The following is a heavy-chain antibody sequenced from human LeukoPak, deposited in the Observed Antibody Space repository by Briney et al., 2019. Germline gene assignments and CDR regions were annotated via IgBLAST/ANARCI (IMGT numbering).Heavy chain of an antibody. CDR2: ISETGTYI. D-gene: IGHD5-12*01. CDR1: GFAFSTYF. V-gene: IGHV3-21*01. Sequence: PGGSLRLSCAASGFAFSTYFMTWVRQAPGKGLEWVSSISETGTYIYYADSLKGRFTISRDNAKNSLYLQMNSLSAEDTAVYYCARVYGGFESHFDFWGQGTLVTVSS. CDR3: ARVYGGFESHFDF. J-gene: IGHJ4*02.